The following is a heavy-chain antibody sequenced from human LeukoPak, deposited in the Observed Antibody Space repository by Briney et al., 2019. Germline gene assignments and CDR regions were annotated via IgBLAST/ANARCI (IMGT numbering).Heavy chain of an antibody. Sequence: SENLSLTCTVSGGSISSYYWSWIRQPPGKGLEWIGYIYYSGSTNYNPSLKSRVTISVDTSKNQFSLKLSSVTAADTAVYYCARRIAAAGTYDWFDPWGQGTLVTVSS. CDR2: IYYSGST. CDR3: ARRIAAAGTYDWFDP. D-gene: IGHD6-13*01. V-gene: IGHV4-59*08. J-gene: IGHJ5*02. CDR1: GGSISSYY.